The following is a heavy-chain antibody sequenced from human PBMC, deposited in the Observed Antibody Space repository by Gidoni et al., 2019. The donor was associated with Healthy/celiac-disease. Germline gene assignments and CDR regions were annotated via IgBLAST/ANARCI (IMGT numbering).Heavy chain of an antibody. CDR3: AREGAYCSGGSCPIDY. D-gene: IGHD2-15*01. Sequence: QVQLQESGPGLVKPSQTLSLTCTVSGASISSGGYYWSWIRQHPGKGLEWIGYIYYSGSTYYNPSLKSRVTISVDTSKNQFSLKLSSVTAADTAVYYCAREGAYCSGGSCPIDYWGQGTLVTVSS. CDR1: GASISSGGYY. V-gene: IGHV4-31*03. J-gene: IGHJ4*02. CDR2: IYYSGST.